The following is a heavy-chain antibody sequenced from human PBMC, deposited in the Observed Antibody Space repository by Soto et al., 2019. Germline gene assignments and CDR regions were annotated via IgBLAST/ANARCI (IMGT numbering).Heavy chain of an antibody. V-gene: IGHV3-49*04. Sequence: GSLRLSCTASGFTFGDYAMSWVRQAPGKGLEWVGFIRSKAYGGTTEYAASVKDRFTISRDDSKSIAYLQMNSLKTEDTAVYYCTRDEPVRRGYDYWGQGTLVTVSS. CDR1: GFTFGDYA. CDR3: TRDEPVRRGYDY. CDR2: IRSKAYGGTT. J-gene: IGHJ4*02. D-gene: IGHD3-22*01.